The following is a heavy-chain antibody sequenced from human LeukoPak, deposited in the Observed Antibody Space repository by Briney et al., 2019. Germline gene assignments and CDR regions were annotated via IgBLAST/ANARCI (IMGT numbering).Heavy chain of an antibody. CDR2: ISSSSSYI. V-gene: IGHV3-21*01. D-gene: IGHD3-10*01. CDR3: ARGQLIDLDYYGSGDAFDY. J-gene: IGHJ4*02. CDR1: GFTFSSYS. Sequence: GGSLRLSCAASGFTFSSYSMNWVRQAPGKGLEWVSSISSSSSYIYYADSVKGRFTISRDNAKNSLYLQMNSLRAEHTAVYYCARGQLIDLDYYGSGDAFDYWGQGTLVTVSS.